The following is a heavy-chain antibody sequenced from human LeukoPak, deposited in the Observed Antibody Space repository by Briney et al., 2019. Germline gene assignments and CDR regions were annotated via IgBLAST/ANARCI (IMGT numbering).Heavy chain of an antibody. Sequence: GESLRLSCAASGFTFSTYAMSWVRQAPGKGLEWVSSINGSGDSTYYADSVKGRFTISRDNSKNTVYLQMNSLGADDTAVYYCTKREKYSYGHPWSQGTLVIVSS. CDR2: INGSGDST. CDR1: GFTFSTYA. J-gene: IGHJ5*02. CDR3: TKREKYSYGHP. D-gene: IGHD5-18*01. V-gene: IGHV3-23*01.